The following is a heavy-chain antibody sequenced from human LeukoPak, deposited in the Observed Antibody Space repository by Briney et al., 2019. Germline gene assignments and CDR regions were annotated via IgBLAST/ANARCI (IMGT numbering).Heavy chain of an antibody. Sequence: PGGSLRLSCAASGFTFTTYAMSWVRQAPGKGLEWVSGISGGGDSTYYADSVKGRFTISRDNAKNSLYLQMNSLRAEDTAVYYCARDGDPWGGNSKPGYWGQGTLVTVSS. V-gene: IGHV3-23*01. CDR2: ISGGGDST. CDR1: GFTFTTYA. J-gene: IGHJ4*02. CDR3: ARDGDPWGGNSKPGY. D-gene: IGHD4-23*01.